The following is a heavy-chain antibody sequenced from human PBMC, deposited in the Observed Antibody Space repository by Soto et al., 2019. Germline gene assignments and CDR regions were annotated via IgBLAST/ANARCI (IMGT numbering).Heavy chain of an antibody. Sequence: SETMSLACAVSGYSISSGYYWGWIRQTPGKGLEWIGSIYHSGSTYYNPSLKSRVTISVDTSKNQFSLKLSSVTAADTAVYYCARATISGWYGRSHYYYGMDVWGQGTTVT. CDR1: GYSISSGYY. D-gene: IGHD6-19*01. V-gene: IGHV4-38-2*01. CDR2: IYHSGST. CDR3: ARATISGWYGRSHYYYGMDV. J-gene: IGHJ6*02.